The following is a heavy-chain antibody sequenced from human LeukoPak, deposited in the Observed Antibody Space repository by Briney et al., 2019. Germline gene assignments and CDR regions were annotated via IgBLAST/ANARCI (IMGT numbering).Heavy chain of an antibody. D-gene: IGHD1-26*01. J-gene: IGHJ4*02. CDR3: AKLWRGSHPRYFDH. CDR2: ITDSGGTT. V-gene: IGHV3-23*01. Sequence: GGSLRLSCAASGFTFSSYAMSWVRQAPGKGLEWVSTITDSGGTTFYADSVKGRFTISRDNSKNTVYLQMNSLRAEDTAVYYCAKLWRGSHPRYFDHWGQGTLVTVFS. CDR1: GFTFSSYA.